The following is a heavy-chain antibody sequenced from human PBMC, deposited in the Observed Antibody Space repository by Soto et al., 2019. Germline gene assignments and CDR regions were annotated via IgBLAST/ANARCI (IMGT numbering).Heavy chain of an antibody. V-gene: IGHV1-2*04. Sequence: QVQLVQSGAEVKKPGASVKVSCKASGYTFTGYYMHWVRQAPGQGLEWMGWINPNSGGTNYAQKFQGWVTMTRDTSISTAYMELSRLTSDATAVYYCAVSRGYYDSSGYFSAFDYWGQGTLVTVSS. CDR2: INPNSGGT. CDR3: AVSRGYYDSSGYFSAFDY. J-gene: IGHJ4*02. CDR1: GYTFTGYY. D-gene: IGHD3-22*01.